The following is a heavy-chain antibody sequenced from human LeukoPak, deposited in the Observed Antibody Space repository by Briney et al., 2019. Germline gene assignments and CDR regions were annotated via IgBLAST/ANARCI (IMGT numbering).Heavy chain of an antibody. V-gene: IGHV6-1*01. CDR2: TYYRSKWYN. D-gene: IGHD2-8*01. CDR1: GDIITSNNTS. CDR3: ASTHGPIDH. J-gene: IGHJ5*02. Sequence: SQTLSLTCSISGDIITSNNTSWNWITQSPSRRLEFLGRTYYRSKWYNDYAVSVKSRITINSDTSKNQFSLQLNSVTPEDTAVYYCASTHGPIDHWGQGTLVTVSS.